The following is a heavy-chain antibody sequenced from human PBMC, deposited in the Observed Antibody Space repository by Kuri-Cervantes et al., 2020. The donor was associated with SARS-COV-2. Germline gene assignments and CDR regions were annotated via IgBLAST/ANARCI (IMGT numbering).Heavy chain of an antibody. D-gene: IGHD5-18*01. V-gene: IGHV4-39*06. Sequence: ESLKISCTVSGGSISSSSYYWGWIRQPPGKGLEWIGSIYHSGSTYYNPSLKSRVTTSVDRSKNQFPLKLSSVTAADTAVYYCARVVTGAFDIWGQGTMVTVSS. CDR1: GGSISSSSYY. CDR3: ARVVTGAFDI. CDR2: IYHSGST. J-gene: IGHJ3*02.